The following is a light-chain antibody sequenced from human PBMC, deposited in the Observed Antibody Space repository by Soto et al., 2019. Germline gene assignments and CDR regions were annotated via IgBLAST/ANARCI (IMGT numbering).Light chain of an antibody. Sequence: QTVVTQEPSFSVSLGGTVTLTCGLSSGSVSPSYFPSWHQQTPGQTPRTLIYSTNTRSSGVPDRFSGSILGNKAALTSTGAQADDEADYYCVLYMGGGVSLFGGGTKPTVL. J-gene: IGLJ3*02. CDR3: VLYMGGGVSL. V-gene: IGLV8-61*01. CDR2: STN. CDR1: SGSVSPSYF.